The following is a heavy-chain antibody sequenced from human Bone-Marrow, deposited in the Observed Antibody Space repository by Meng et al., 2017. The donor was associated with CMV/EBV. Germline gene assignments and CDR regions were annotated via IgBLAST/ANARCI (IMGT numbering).Heavy chain of an antibody. CDR3: ARGNFDWQHPPDY. J-gene: IGHJ4*02. V-gene: IGHV3-21*04. Sequence: GGSLRLSCSASGFTFSTYSMNWVRLAPGKGLEWVSSITSSSSYIYYADSVKGRFTISRDNAKNSLYLQMNSLRAEDKALYYCARGNFDWQHPPDYCGQATLVAFSS. D-gene: IGHD3-9*01. CDR1: GFTFSTYS. CDR2: ITSSSSYI.